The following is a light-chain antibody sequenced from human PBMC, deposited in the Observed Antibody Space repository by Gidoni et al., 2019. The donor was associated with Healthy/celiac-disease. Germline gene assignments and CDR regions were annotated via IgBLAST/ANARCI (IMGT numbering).Light chain of an antibody. CDR2: DSS. CDR1: QSVSSY. J-gene: IGKJ2*01. CDR3: QQRSNWPPRYT. V-gene: IGKV3-11*01. Sequence: DILLTQSPDTLSLSPGERATLSCRASQSVSSYLSLYPQKPGQAPRRLIYDSSNRATGIPARFSVSGSGTDFTLTISILEPEDFAVYDCQQRSNWPPRYTFXXXTKLEIK.